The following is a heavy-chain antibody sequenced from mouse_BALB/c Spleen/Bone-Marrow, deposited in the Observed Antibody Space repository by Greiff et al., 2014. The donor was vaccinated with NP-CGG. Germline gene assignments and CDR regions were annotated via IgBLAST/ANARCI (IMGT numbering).Heavy chain of an antibody. CDR1: GYSFTGYY. Sequence: VHVKQSGPDLVKSGASVKISCKASGYSFTGYYMHWVKQSHGKSLEWIGRVNPNNGGTSYNQKFKGKAILTVDKSSSTAYMELRSLTSEDSAVYYCARDGYSAWFAYWGQGTLVTVSA. V-gene: IGHV1-26*01. J-gene: IGHJ3*01. CDR3: ARDGYSAWFAY. CDR2: VNPNNGGT. D-gene: IGHD2-3*01.